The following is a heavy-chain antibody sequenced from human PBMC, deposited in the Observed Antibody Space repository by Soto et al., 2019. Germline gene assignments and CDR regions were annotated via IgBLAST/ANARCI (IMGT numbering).Heavy chain of an antibody. CDR3: ARDRGYDAHDYYYNAMDV. CDR1: GFTFRTYT. V-gene: IGHV3-21*01. Sequence: GGSLRLSCISSGFTFRTYTMNWVRQAPGKGLEWISGIRGFSPYTFYAESVRGRFAISRDNAKNSLYLQMNSLRAEDTAVYYCARDRGYDAHDYYYNAMDVWGQGTTVTVSS. D-gene: IGHD2-15*01. J-gene: IGHJ6*02. CDR2: IRGFSPYT.